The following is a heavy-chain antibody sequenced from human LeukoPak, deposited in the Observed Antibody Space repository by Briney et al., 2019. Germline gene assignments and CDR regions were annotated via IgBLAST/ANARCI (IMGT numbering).Heavy chain of an antibody. J-gene: IGHJ4*02. CDR1: GGSFSGYY. Sequence: SQTLSLTCAVYGGSFSGYYWSWIRQPAGKGLEWIGRIYTSGSTNYNPSLKSRVTMSVDTSKNQFSLKLSSVTAADTAVYYCARDLRVGWYYWGQGTLVTVSS. D-gene: IGHD6-19*01. CDR3: ARDLRVGWYY. CDR2: IYTSGST. V-gene: IGHV4-4*07.